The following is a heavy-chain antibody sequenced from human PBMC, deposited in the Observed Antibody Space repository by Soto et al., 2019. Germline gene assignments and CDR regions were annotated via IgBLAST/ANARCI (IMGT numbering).Heavy chain of an antibody. V-gene: IGHV3-33*01. CDR2: IWYDGSNK. J-gene: IGHJ3*02. Sequence: GGSLRLSCAASGFTFSSYGMHWVRQAPGKGLEWVAVIWYDGSNKYYADSVKGRVTISRDNSKNTLYLQMNSLRAEDTAVYYCALIFRDAFDIWGQGTMVTVSS. CDR1: GFTFSSYG. CDR3: ALIFRDAFDI. D-gene: IGHD2-21*01.